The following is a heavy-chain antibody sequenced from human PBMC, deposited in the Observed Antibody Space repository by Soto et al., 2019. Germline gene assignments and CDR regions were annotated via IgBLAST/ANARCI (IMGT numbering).Heavy chain of an antibody. CDR3: ARGGGVGVAGSAAFDM. J-gene: IGHJ3*02. Sequence: QLHLVQSGAVVKKPGASVTVSCSASGYPVTAYYMHWVRQAPGRGLEWMGGINPATGAAKYTQTFQGRVTLTRDTFPSTVFMGLSGLTSEDTAGFFFARGGGVGVAGSAAFDMWGQGTLVTVSS. CDR1: GYPVTAYY. D-gene: IGHD3-3*01. CDR2: INPATGAA. V-gene: IGHV1-2*02.